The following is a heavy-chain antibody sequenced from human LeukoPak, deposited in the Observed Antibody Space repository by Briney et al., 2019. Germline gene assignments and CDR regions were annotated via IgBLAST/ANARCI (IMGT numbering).Heavy chain of an antibody. J-gene: IGHJ4*02. D-gene: IGHD5-18*01. CDR1: GFTFSNYW. CDR2: IKQDASEK. Sequence: GGSLRLSCAASGFTFSNYWMSWVRQAPGKGPEWVAIIKQDASEKYYVDSVRGRFTISRDNAKNSVYLQMNSLRAEDTAVYYCVREGQTAWNDYWGQGTLATVSS. V-gene: IGHV3-7*01. CDR3: VREGQTAWNDY.